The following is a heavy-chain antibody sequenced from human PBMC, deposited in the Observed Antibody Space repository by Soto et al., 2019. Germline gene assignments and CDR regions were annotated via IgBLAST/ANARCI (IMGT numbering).Heavy chain of an antibody. CDR3: ARGWSGWRVWLDY. CDR1: GGSFSGYY. Sequence: QVQLQQWGAVLLKPSETLSLTCAVYGGSFSGYYWSWIRQPPGKGLEWIGEINHSGSTNYNPSLKSRVTISVDTSKNQFALKLSSVTAADTAVYYCARGWSGWRVWLDYWGQGTLVTVSS. CDR2: INHSGST. V-gene: IGHV4-34*01. J-gene: IGHJ4*02. D-gene: IGHD6-19*01.